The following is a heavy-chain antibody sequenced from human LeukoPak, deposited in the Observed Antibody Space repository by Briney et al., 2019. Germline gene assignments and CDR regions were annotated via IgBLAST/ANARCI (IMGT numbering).Heavy chain of an antibody. D-gene: IGHD1-26*01. CDR3: ARLVGAATDPFDY. CDR1: GFTVSSNY. V-gene: IGHV3-66*04. CDR2: IYSDGST. J-gene: IGHJ4*02. Sequence: GGSLRLSCAVSGFTVSSNYMSWVRQAPGKGLEWVSVIYSDGSTYYADSVKGRFTISRDNSKNTLYLQMNSLRAEDTAVYYCARLVGAATDPFDYWGQGTLVTVSS.